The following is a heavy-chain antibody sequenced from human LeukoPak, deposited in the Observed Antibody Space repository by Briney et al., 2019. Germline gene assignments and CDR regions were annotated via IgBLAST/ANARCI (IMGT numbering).Heavy chain of an antibody. CDR3: ARSGGLEARREDCFDP. D-gene: IGHD6-6*01. Sequence: ASVKVSCKASGYTFTGYYMHWVRQAPGQGLEWMGWINPNSGGTNYAQKLQGRVTMTGDTSISTAYMEMSRRRSDDTAVYYCARSGGLEARREDCFDPRGQGTLVTVSS. V-gene: IGHV1-2*02. CDR2: INPNSGGT. CDR1: GYTFTGYY. J-gene: IGHJ5*02.